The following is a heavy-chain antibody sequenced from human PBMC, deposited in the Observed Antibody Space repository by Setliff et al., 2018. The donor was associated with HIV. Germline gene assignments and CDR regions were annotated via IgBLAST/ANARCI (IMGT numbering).Heavy chain of an antibody. CDR3: AKAGGPWSYGYYDLDFDY. V-gene: IGHV3-23*01. J-gene: IGHJ4*02. Sequence: GGSLRLSCAASGFTFSSYAMSWVRQAPGKGLEWVSAISGSGGSTYYADSVKGRFTISRDNSKNTLYLQLNSLRAEDTAVYYCAKAGGPWSYGYYDLDFDYWGQGTLVTVSS. CDR2: ISGSGGST. CDR1: GFTFSSYA. D-gene: IGHD4-17*01.